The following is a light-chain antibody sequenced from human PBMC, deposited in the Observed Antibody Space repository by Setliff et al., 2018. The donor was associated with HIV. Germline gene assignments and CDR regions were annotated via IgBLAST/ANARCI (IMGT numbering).Light chain of an antibody. CDR3: SSFTTTNTPSV. CDR2: DVV. V-gene: IGLV2-14*01. CDR1: SSDIGTYNY. Sequence: QSALTQPASVSGSPGQSIAISCTGASSDIGTYNYVSWYQQHPGKAPKLIIYDVVNRPSGVSDRFSGSKSDSTASLTISGLQAEDEADYYCSSFTTTNTPSVFGAGTKVTVL. J-gene: IGLJ1*01.